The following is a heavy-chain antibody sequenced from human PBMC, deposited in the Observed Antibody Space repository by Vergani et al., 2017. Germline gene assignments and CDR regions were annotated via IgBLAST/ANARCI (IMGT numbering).Heavy chain of an antibody. V-gene: IGHV3-15*01. CDR3: TTHIFIAALRDY. J-gene: IGHJ4*02. Sequence: EVPLVESGGGLVKPGGSLRLSCAASGFTFSNAWMSWVRQAPGKGLEWVGRIKSKTDGGTTDYAAPVKGRFTISRDDSKNTLYLQMNSLKTEDTAVYYCTTHIFIAALRDYWGQGTLVTVSS. CDR2: IKSKTDGGTT. D-gene: IGHD6-6*01. CDR1: GFTFSNAW.